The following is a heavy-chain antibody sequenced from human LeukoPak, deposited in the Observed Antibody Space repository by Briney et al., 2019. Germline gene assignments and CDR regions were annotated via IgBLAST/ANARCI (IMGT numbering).Heavy chain of an antibody. D-gene: IGHD5-18*01. CDR3: ARERGIQLWWGGDAFDI. J-gene: IGHJ3*02. V-gene: IGHV4-39*07. Sequence: SETLSPTCTVSGGSISSSSYYWGWIRQPPGKGLEWIGSIYYSGSTYYNPSLKSRVTISVDTSKNQFSLKLSSVTAADTAVYYCARERGIQLWWGGDAFDIWGQGTMVTVSS. CDR1: GGSISSSSYY. CDR2: IYYSGST.